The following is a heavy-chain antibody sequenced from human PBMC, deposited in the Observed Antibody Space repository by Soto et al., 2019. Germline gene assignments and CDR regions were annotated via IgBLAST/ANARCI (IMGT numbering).Heavy chain of an antibody. CDR1: GYTFTIYS. Sequence: ASVKVSCKASGYTFTIYSITWVRQAPGQGLEWMGWISAYNGNTDYAQKFQGRVTMTTDTSTSTAYMELRSLTSDDTAVYYCAEDKAGAFDVFDFWGQGKLVPVSS. J-gene: IGHJ3*01. CDR3: AEDKAGAFDVFDF. V-gene: IGHV1-18*01. D-gene: IGHD3-10*01. CDR2: ISAYNGNT.